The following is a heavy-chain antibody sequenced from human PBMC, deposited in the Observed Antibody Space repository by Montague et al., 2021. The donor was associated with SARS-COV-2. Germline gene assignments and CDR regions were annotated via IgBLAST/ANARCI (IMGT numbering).Heavy chain of an antibody. J-gene: IGHJ4*02. Sequence: SLRLSCAASGFTFSSYEVNWVRQAPGKGLEWVSYISSSGSTIYYADSVKGRFTISRDNAKNSLYLQMNSLRAEDTAVYYCARSYVLRFLEWLPYFDYWGQGTLVTVSS. V-gene: IGHV3-48*03. CDR1: GFTFSSYE. CDR2: ISSSGSTI. CDR3: ARSYVLRFLEWLPYFDY. D-gene: IGHD3-3*01.